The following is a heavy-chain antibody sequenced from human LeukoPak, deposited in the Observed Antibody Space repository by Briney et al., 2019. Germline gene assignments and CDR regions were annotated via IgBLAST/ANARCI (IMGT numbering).Heavy chain of an antibody. Sequence: PSETLSLTCTVSGGSISSSSYYWGWIRQPPGKGLEWIGSIYYSGSTYYNPSLKSRVTISVDTSKNQFSLKLSSVTAADTAVYYCARAGWSNFDYWGQGTLVTVSS. CDR3: ARAGWSNFDY. D-gene: IGHD1-14*01. CDR1: GGSISSSSYY. CDR2: IYYSGST. J-gene: IGHJ4*02. V-gene: IGHV4-39*01.